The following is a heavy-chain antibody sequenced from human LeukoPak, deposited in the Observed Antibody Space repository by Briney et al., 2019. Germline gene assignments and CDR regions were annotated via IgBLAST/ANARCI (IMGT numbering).Heavy chain of an antibody. V-gene: IGHV3-21*01. CDR2: ISSSSSYI. Sequence: GGSLRLSCAASGFTFSSYNMNWVRQAPGKGLEWVSSISSSSSYIYYADSVKGRFTISRDNAKKSLYPQMNSLRAEDTAVYYCARSELGYNYYYMDVWGKGTTVTISS. CDR1: GFTFSSYN. CDR3: ARSELGYNYYYMDV. D-gene: IGHD3-10*01. J-gene: IGHJ6*03.